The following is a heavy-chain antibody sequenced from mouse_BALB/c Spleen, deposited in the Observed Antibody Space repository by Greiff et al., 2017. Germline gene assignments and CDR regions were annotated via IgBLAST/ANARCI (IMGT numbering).Heavy chain of an antibody. D-gene: IGHD2-1*01. CDR2: ISYSGST. CDR3: ARYDYGNYDGYFDY. CDR1: GDSITSGY. Sequence: EVQLQQSGPSLVKPSQTLSLTCSVTGDSITSGYWNWIRKFPGNKLEYMGYISYSGSTYYNPSLKSRISITRDTSKNQYYLQLNSVTTEDTATYYCARYDYGNYDGYFDYWGQGTTLTVSS. J-gene: IGHJ2*01. V-gene: IGHV3-8*02.